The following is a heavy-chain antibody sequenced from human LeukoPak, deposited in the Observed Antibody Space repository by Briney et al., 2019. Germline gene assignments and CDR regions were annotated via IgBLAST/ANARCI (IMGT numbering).Heavy chain of an antibody. J-gene: IGHJ6*03. CDR2: ITSGSSYI. D-gene: IGHD1-26*01. Sequence: GGSLRLSCAASGFTFSSYNMNWVRQAPGKGLEWVSSITSGSSYIYYADSVKGRFTISRDNAKNSLYLQMNSLRAEDTAVYYCARDPYSGSYGDYYYYFMDVWGKGTTVTISS. CDR3: ARDPYSGSYGDYYYYFMDV. CDR1: GFTFSSYN. V-gene: IGHV3-21*01.